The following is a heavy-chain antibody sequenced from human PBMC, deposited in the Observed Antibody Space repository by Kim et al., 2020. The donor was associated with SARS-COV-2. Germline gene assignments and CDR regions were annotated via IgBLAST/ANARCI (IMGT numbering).Heavy chain of an antibody. Sequence: SVKVSCKASGGTFGTYPISWVRQAPGQGLEWMGGIIPFFVTTNYAPKFQGRVTMTAADSTRTTYMELSSLKSGDTAVYFCASRFFDSSGNYHDFWGQGT. J-gene: IGHJ4*02. V-gene: IGHV1-69*13. D-gene: IGHD3-22*01. CDR2: IIPFFVTT. CDR3: ASRFFDSSGNYHDF. CDR1: GGTFGTYP.